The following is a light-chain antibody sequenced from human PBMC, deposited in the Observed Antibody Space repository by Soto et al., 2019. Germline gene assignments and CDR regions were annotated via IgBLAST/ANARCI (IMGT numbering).Light chain of an antibody. Sequence: QSALTQPASVSGSPGQSITISCTGTSSDVGAYNYDSWYQQYPGEAPKVIIYDVSHRPARVSNRFSGSKSGNTASLTISGLQTQDEADYYCSSYTSATTHVFGTGTKLTVL. CDR3: SSYTSATTHV. CDR1: SSDVGAYNY. CDR2: DVS. J-gene: IGLJ1*01. V-gene: IGLV2-14*01.